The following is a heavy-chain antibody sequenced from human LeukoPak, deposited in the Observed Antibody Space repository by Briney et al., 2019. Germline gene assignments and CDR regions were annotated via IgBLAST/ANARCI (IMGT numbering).Heavy chain of an antibody. CDR1: GGSISSGSYY. Sequence: SETLSLTCTVSGGSISSGSYYWSWIRQPAGKGLEWIGRIYTSGSTNYNPSLKSRVTISVDTSKNQFSLKLSSVTAADTAVYYCARVSRYDSSGWLDHFDYWGQGTLVTVSS. D-gene: IGHD6-19*01. CDR2: IYTSGST. V-gene: IGHV4-61*02. J-gene: IGHJ4*02. CDR3: ARVSRYDSSGWLDHFDY.